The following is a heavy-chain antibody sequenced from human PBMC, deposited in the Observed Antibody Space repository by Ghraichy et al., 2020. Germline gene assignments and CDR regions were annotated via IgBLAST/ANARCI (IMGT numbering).Heavy chain of an antibody. V-gene: IGHV4-39*01. CDR2: IYYSGIT. CDR1: GGSISSSSYY. CDR3: AGHPTTIFGVVTTLDY. J-gene: IGHJ4*02. Sequence: SETLSLTCTVSGGSISSSSYYWGWIRQPPGKGLEWIGSIYYSGITYYNPSLKSRVTISVDTSKNQFSLKLSPVTSADTAVYYCAGHPTTIFGVVTTLDYWGQGTLVTVSS. D-gene: IGHD3-3*01.